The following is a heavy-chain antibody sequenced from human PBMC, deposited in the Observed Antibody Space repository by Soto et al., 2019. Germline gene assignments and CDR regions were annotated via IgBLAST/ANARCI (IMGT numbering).Heavy chain of an antibody. CDR1: GFTFSSYE. CDR3: GKARYLLVDQPLYFES. V-gene: IGHV3-48*03. Sequence: GGSLRLSCAASGFTFSSYEMNWVRQAPGKGLEWVSYISSSGSTIYYADSVKGRFTISRDFSNNTLSLQMNSLRADDTAIYYCGKARYLLVDQPLYFESWGQGTLVTVSS. D-gene: IGHD3-9*01. J-gene: IGHJ4*02. CDR2: ISSSGSTI.